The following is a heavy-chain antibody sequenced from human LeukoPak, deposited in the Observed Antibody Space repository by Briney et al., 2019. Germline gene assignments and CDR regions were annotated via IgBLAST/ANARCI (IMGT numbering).Heavy chain of an antibody. CDR2: IIPIFGTA. CDR1: GGTFSSYA. CDR3: ARADDILTGGAFDI. Sequence: SVKVSCKASGGTFSSYAISWVRQAPGQGLEWMGAIIPIFGTANYAQKFQGRVTITADESTSTAYMELSSLRSEDTAVYYCARADDILTGGAFDIWGQGTMVTVSS. J-gene: IGHJ3*02. V-gene: IGHV1-69*13. D-gene: IGHD3-9*01.